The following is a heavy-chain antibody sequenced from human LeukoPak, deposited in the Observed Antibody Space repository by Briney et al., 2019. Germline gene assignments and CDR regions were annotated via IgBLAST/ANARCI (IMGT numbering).Heavy chain of an antibody. V-gene: IGHV1-69*13. CDR2: IIPIFGAA. J-gene: IGHJ4*02. Sequence: GASVKVSCKASGGTFSSYAISWVRQAPGQGLEWMGGIIPIFGAANYAQKFQGRVTITADESTSTAYMELSSLRSEDTAVYYCARLGYGDSADYWGQGTLVTVSS. CDR1: GGTFSSYA. CDR3: ARLGYGDSADY. D-gene: IGHD4-17*01.